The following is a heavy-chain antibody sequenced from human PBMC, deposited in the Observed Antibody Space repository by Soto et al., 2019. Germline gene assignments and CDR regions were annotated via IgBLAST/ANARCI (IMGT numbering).Heavy chain of an antibody. D-gene: IGHD3-22*01. CDR2: ISGSGGST. V-gene: IGHV3-23*01. CDR1: GFTFSSHA. CDR3: AKDQAGEAGRVTHLFNLYYSSGSFDY. Sequence: GGSLRLSCAAYGFTFSSHAMSWVRQAPGKGLEWLSAISGSGGSTYYADSVKGRFTISRDNSQNTLYLQMNSLRAEDTAVYYCAKDQAGEAGRVTHLFNLYYSSGSFDYCGQGSLVTVPS. J-gene: IGHJ4*02.